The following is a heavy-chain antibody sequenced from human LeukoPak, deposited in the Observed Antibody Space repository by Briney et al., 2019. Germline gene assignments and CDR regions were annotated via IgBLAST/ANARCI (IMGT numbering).Heavy chain of an antibody. D-gene: IGHD6-19*01. V-gene: IGHV1-2*02. Sequence: ASVKVSCKASGYTFTGYYMHWVRQAPGQGLEWMGWINPNSGGTNYAQKFQGRVTMTRDTSISTAYMELSRLRSDDTAVYYCARGFEAVAATINFDYWGQGTLVTVSS. J-gene: IGHJ4*02. CDR3: ARGFEAVAATINFDY. CDR1: GYTFTGYY. CDR2: INPNSGGT.